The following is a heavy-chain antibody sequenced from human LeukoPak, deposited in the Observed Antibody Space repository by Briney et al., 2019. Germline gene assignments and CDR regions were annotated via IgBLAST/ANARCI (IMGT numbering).Heavy chain of an antibody. CDR2: IYYSGST. CDR1: GGSISSYY. V-gene: IGHV4-59*01. J-gene: IGHJ4*02. D-gene: IGHD4-17*01. CDR3: ARGYGEWYYFDY. Sequence: SETLSLTCTVSGGSISSYYWSWIRQPPGKGLEWIGYIYYSGSTSYNPSLQSRATISVDTSKNQFSLKLSSVTAADTAVYYCARGYGEWYYFDYWGQGTLVPVSS.